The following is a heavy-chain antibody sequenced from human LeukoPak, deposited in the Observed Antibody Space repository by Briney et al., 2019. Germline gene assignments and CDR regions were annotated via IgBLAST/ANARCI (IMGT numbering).Heavy chain of an antibody. Sequence: PSETLSLTCTVSGGSISSHYWSWIRQPPGKGLEWIGYIYYSGSTNYNPSLKSRVTISVDTSKNQFSLKLSSVTAADTAVYYCARVIGWELPPNWFDPWGQGTLVTVSS. D-gene: IGHD1-26*01. J-gene: IGHJ5*02. V-gene: IGHV4-59*11. CDR1: GGSISSHY. CDR2: IYYSGST. CDR3: ARVIGWELPPNWFDP.